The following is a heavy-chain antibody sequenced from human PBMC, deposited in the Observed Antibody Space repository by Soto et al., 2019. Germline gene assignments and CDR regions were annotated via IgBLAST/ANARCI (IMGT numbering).Heavy chain of an antibody. CDR3: ARGRYSSGDYPKFFDY. CDR2: IKKDGIEK. Sequence: EVHLVESGGGLVQPGGSLRLSCAASGFEFSAYWMTWVRQAPGKGLEWVANIKKDGIEKYYGDSVRGRFSVFRDNAKNAAYLQMNRLKGEDTGVYFCARGRYSSGDYPKFFDYWGQGAWVTVSS. J-gene: IGHJ4*02. CDR1: GFEFSAYW. V-gene: IGHV3-7*01. D-gene: IGHD3-22*01.